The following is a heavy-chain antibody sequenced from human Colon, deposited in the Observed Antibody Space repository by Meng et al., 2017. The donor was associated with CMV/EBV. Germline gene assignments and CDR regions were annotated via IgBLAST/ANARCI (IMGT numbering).Heavy chain of an antibody. V-gene: IGHV4-39*07. Sequence: CTVAVVSIPGNAYCWGGVRHPPGKGLEWIGSLNDSGTTFYNPSLKSRVSMSVDTSKNQFSLRLTSLTAADTAVYYCARDSNRLWFDPWGQGTLVTVSS. CDR3: ARDSNRLWFDP. D-gene: IGHD1-14*01. J-gene: IGHJ5*02. CDR1: VVSIPGNAYC. CDR2: LNDSGTT.